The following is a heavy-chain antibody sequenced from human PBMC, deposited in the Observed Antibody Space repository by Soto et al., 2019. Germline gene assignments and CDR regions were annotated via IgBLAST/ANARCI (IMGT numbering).Heavy chain of an antibody. V-gene: IGHV4-39*01. CDR2: IYYSGST. J-gene: IGHJ6*02. Sequence: SETLSLTCTVSGGSISSSSYYWGWIRQPPGKGLEWIGSIYYSGSTYYNPSLKSRVTISVDTSKNQFSLKLSSVTAADTAVYYCARHSGSGSYYLDYYYGMDVWGQGTTVTVSS. CDR3: ARHSGSGSYYLDYYYGMDV. CDR1: GGSISSSSYY. D-gene: IGHD3-10*01.